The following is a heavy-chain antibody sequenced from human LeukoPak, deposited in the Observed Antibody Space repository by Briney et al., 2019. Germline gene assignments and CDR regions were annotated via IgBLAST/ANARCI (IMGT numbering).Heavy chain of an antibody. CDR2: ISSSGSTI. CDR1: GFTFSKYY. CDR3: ARDLMGIAYRWAFYY. J-gene: IGHJ4*02. Sequence: PGGSLRLSCPASGFTFSKYYMSWIRQAPGKGLEWVSYISSSGSTIYYADSVKGRFTISRDNAKSPLYLQMNSLRAEDTAVYYCARDLMGIAYRWAFYYWGQGTLVTVSS. V-gene: IGHV3-11*01. D-gene: IGHD6-13*01.